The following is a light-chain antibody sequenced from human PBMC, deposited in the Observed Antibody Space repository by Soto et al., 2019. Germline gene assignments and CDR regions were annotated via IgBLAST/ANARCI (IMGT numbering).Light chain of an antibody. CDR3: QQYHYWWT. J-gene: IGKJ1*01. Sequence: EIVLTQPPATLYVSPGETATLSCRASQSLSSNVAWYQQRPRQAPRLLIYATSSRASDVPARFSGSGYGTEFTLTISSLQSEDFAVYYCQQYHYWWTFGQGTKVDIK. V-gene: IGKV3-15*01. CDR2: ATS. CDR1: QSLSSN.